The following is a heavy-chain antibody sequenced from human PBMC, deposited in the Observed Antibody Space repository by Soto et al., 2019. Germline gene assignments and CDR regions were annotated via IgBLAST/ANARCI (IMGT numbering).Heavy chain of an antibody. CDR2: IFWDDDK. J-gene: IGHJ3*02. D-gene: IGHD3-9*01. CDR3: AHSSRYAAFDI. Sequence: QITLKESGPTLLKDTQTLTLTCTFSGFSLSSTGVSVGWIRQPPGKALEWLALIFWDDDKRYSPSLRNRLTITKDTSKNQVVLTMTNVDPLDTATFYCAHSSRYAAFDIWGPVTLVTVSS. V-gene: IGHV2-5*02. CDR1: GFSLSSTGVS.